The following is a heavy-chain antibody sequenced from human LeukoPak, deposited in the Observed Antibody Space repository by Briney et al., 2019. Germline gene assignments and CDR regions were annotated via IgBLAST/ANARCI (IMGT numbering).Heavy chain of an antibody. CDR2: INHSENT. CDR3: ARVRGEVFIDY. J-gene: IGHJ4*02. D-gene: IGHD3-10*01. V-gene: IGHV4-34*01. CDR1: GGSISSYY. Sequence: SETLSLTCTVSGGSISSYYWSWIRQPPGQALEWIGEINHSENTNYNPSLKSRVTLSVDTSKNQFSLRLSSVTAADTALYYCARVRGEVFIDYWGQGTLVTVSS.